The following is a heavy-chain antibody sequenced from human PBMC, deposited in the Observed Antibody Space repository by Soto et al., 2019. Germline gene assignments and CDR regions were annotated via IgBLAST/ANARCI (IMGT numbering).Heavy chain of an antibody. V-gene: IGHV3-23*01. CDR3: ALDIVVVPAAPHYYYMDV. CDR1: GFTFSSYA. Sequence: EVQLLESGGGLVQPGGSLRLSCAASGFTFSSYAMSWVRQAPGKGLEWVSAISGSGGSTYYADSVKGRFTISRDNSKNTLYLQMNSLRAEDTAVYYCALDIVVVPAAPHYYYMDVWGKGTTVTVSS. CDR2: ISGSGGST. J-gene: IGHJ6*03. D-gene: IGHD2-2*03.